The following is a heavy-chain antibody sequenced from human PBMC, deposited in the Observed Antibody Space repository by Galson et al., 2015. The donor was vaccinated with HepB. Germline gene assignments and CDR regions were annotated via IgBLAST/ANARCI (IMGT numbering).Heavy chain of an antibody. CDR1: GGTFSSYA. V-gene: IGHV1-69*13. D-gene: IGHD4-17*01. CDR2: IIPIFGTA. CDR3: ARDHNTVTTSAFDI. Sequence: SVKVSCKASGGTFSSYAISWVRQAPGQGLEWMGGIIPIFGTANYAQKFQGRVTITADESTSTAYMELSSLRSEDTAVYYCARDHNTVTTSAFDIWGQGTMVTVSS. J-gene: IGHJ3*02.